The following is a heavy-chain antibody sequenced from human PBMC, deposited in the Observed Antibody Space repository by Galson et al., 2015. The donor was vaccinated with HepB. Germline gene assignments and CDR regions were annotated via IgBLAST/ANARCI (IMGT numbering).Heavy chain of an antibody. J-gene: IGHJ4*02. CDR1: GFTFNDAW. Sequence: SLRLSCAASGFTFNDAWMSWVRQAPGKGLEWVARIKGTTYGGATDYAAPVKGRFTISRDDSEDRLYLQMNDLKTDDTALYFCCTLSGDYAILDFDYWGQGTLVIVSS. D-gene: IGHD4-17*01. V-gene: IGHV3-15*01. CDR3: CTLSGDYAILDFDY. CDR2: IKGTTYGGAT.